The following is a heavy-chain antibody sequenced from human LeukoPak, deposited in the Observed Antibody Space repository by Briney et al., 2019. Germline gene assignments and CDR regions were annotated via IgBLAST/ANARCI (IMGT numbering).Heavy chain of an antibody. CDR2: ISYDGSNK. CDR3: ARALLTTVTTYAHYYGMDV. CDR1: GFTFSSYG. J-gene: IGHJ6*02. V-gene: IGHV3-30*03. D-gene: IGHD4-17*01. Sequence: GGSLRLSCAASGFTFSSYGMHWVRQAPGKGLEWVAVISYDGSNKYYADSVKGRFTISRDNSKNTLYLQMNSLRAEDTAVYYCARALLTTVTTYAHYYGMDVWGQGTTVTVSS.